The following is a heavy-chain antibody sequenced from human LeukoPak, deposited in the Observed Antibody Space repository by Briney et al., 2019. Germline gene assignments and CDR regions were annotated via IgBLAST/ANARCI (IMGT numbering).Heavy chain of an antibody. CDR2: ISGSGVSA. Sequence: GGSLRLSSVASGFTFSAYVMAWVRQAPGKGLEWVSGISGSGVSAYYGDSVKGRFTISRDNPKNTVYLQMDSLRAEDTAVYYCAKRRSGSSGWFPFDSWGQGTLVTVSS. D-gene: IGHD6-19*01. V-gene: IGHV3-23*01. J-gene: IGHJ4*02. CDR1: GFTFSAYV. CDR3: AKRRSGSSGWFPFDS.